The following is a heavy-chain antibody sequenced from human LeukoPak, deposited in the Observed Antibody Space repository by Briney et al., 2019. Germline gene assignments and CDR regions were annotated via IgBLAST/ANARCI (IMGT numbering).Heavy chain of an antibody. CDR2: IKGDGSEK. V-gene: IGHV3-7*03. J-gene: IGHJ3*01. CDR1: GLIFNNHW. D-gene: IGHD6-6*01. Sequence: GGSLRLSCVASGLIFNNHWMSWVRQAPGKGPEWVANIKGDGSEKYYVDSVKGRFTISRDNAKNSLYLQINSLRAEDTAVYYCARSSYSSSSSVWGQGTMVTVSS. CDR3: ARSSYSSSSSV.